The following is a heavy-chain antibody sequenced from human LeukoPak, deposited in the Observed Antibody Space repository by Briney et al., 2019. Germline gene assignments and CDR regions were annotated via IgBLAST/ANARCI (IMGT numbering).Heavy chain of an antibody. CDR3: AKGVCTSCYTFWVSGLFDP. CDR2: INSDGSST. Sequence: SGGSLRLSCAASGLTFSSYWMHWVRQAPGKGLVWVSRINSDGSSTRYADSVKGRFTISRDNAKNTLYLQMNSLRAEDTAVYYCAKGVCTSCYTFWVSGLFDPWGQGTLVTVSS. D-gene: IGHD2-2*02. V-gene: IGHV3-74*01. J-gene: IGHJ5*02. CDR1: GLTFSSYW.